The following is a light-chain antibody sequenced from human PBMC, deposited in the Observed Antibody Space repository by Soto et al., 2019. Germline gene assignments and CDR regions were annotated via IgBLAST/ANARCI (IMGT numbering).Light chain of an antibody. CDR1: QSISNW. V-gene: IGKV1-5*03. CDR2: RAS. CDR3: QQYNSYSPRLT. J-gene: IGKJ4*01. Sequence: DIQMTQSPSTLSASVGDRVTITCRASQSISNWLAWYQQKPGKAPKLLIYRASSLESGVPSRFSGSGSGTEFTLTISSLHENDVAAYVCQQYNSYSPRLTFGGGTKVETK.